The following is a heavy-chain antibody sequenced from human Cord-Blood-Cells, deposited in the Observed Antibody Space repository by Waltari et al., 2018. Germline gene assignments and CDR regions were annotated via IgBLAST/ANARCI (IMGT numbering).Heavy chain of an antibody. D-gene: IGHD6-6*01. V-gene: IGHV4-4*07. CDR3: AREEGGSSPSYYYYYMDV. CDR1: GGSISSYS. CDR2: IYTSGST. J-gene: IGHJ6*03. Sequence: QVQLQESGPGLVKPSETLSLTCTVPGGSISSYSWSWIRQPAGKGLEWIGRIYTSGSTNYNPSLKSRVTMSVDTSKNQFSLKLSSVTAADTAVYYCAREEGGSSPSYYYYYMDVWGKGTTVTVSS.